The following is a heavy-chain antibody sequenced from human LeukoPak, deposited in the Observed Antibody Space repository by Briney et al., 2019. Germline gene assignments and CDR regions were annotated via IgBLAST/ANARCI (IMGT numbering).Heavy chain of an antibody. CDR2: VSGGGGST. CDR3: AKEKNSGYYYHFDY. Sequence: PGGSLRLSCAGSGFTFTIFGMSWVRQAPGKGLEWVSAVSGGGGSTFYADSVKGRFTISRDNSKNTVYLQMNSLRAEDTAVYYCAKEKNSGYYYHFDYWGQGTLVTVSS. CDR1: GFTFTIFG. J-gene: IGHJ4*02. V-gene: IGHV3-23*01. D-gene: IGHD3-22*01.